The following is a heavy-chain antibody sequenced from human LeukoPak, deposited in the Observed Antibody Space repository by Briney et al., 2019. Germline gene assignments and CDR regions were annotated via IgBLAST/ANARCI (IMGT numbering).Heavy chain of an antibody. Sequence: SETPSLTCTVSGGSINNYFWNWIRQPAGKGLEWIGRIYSSGSTNYNPSLKSRVTMSVDTSKNQFSLKLNSVTAADTAVYYCARGVEMATNFDYWGQGTLVTVSS. V-gene: IGHV4-4*07. CDR1: GGSINNYF. J-gene: IGHJ4*02. D-gene: IGHD5-24*01. CDR2: IYSSGST. CDR3: ARGVEMATNFDY.